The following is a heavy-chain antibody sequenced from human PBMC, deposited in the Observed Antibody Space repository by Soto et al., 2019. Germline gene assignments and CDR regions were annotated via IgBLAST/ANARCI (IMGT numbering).Heavy chain of an antibody. J-gene: IGHJ5*02. CDR1: GGTFSSYA. V-gene: IGHV1-69*13. D-gene: IGHD4-17*01. Sequence: ASVKVSCKASGGTFSSYAISWVRQAPGQGLEWMGGIIPIFGTANYAQKFQGRVTITADESTSTAYMELSSLRSEDTAVYYCARTPNDYGDNWFDPWGQGTLVTVSS. CDR2: IIPIFGTA. CDR3: ARTPNDYGDNWFDP.